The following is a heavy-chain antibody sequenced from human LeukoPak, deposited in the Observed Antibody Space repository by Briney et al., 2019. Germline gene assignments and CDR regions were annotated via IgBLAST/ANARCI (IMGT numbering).Heavy chain of an antibody. Sequence: GESLKISCKTPTYNFGNYWIGWVRHMPGKGLEWVAMIYPGDSDTRYSPSFQGQVTISADKSISTAYLQWSSLKASDTAMYYCATQRGYSSSSVLWGQGTLVTVSS. V-gene: IGHV5-51*01. CDR1: TYNFGNYW. J-gene: IGHJ4*02. D-gene: IGHD6-6*01. CDR2: IYPGDSDT. CDR3: ATQRGYSSSSVL.